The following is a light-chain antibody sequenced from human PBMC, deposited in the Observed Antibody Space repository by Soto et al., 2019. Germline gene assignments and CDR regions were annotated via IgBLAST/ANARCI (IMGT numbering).Light chain of an antibody. J-gene: IGKJ1*01. V-gene: IGKV3-20*01. CDR3: QQYGSSYPWT. CDR1: QSVSSSY. CDR2: GAS. Sequence: EIVLTQSPGTLSLSPGERATLSCRASQSVSSSYLAWYQQKPGQAPRLLIYGASSRATGIPDRFSGSGSGTDFTLSIRRLEPEDFAVYYCQQYGSSYPWTFGQGTKV.